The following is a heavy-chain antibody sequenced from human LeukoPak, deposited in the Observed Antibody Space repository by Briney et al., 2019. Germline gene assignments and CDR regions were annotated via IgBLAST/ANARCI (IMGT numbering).Heavy chain of an antibody. D-gene: IGHD6-6*01. CDR2: ISSSSSYI. CDR1: GFTFSSYA. V-gene: IGHV3-21*01. J-gene: IGHJ4*02. Sequence: GGSLRLSXAASGFTFSSYAMSWVRQAPAKGLEWVSSISSSSSYIYYADSVKGRFTISRDNAKNSLYLQMNSLRAEDTAVYYCARQYSSSSPFDYWGQGTLVTVSS. CDR3: ARQYSSSSPFDY.